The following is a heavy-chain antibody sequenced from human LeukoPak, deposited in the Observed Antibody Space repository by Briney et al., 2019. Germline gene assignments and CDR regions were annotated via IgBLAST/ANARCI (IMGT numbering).Heavy chain of an antibody. V-gene: IGHV3-23*01. J-gene: IGHJ4*02. D-gene: IGHD3-9*01. Sequence: GGYLRLSCTASGFTFRTYAMSWVRQAPGKGLEWVSAISNRGHGTYYADSVKGRFTISRDNSKNTLFLQINTLRAEDTAVYYCARARGGGDDILTGYYSDFWGQGTLVTVSS. CDR3: ARARGGGDDILTGYYSDF. CDR1: GFTFRTYA. CDR2: ISNRGHGT.